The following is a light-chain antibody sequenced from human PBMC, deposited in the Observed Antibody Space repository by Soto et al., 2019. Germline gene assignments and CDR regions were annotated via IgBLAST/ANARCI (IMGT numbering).Light chain of an antibody. J-gene: IGLJ2*01. Sequence: QSALTQPASVSGPPGQSITISCTGTNSDIGGYDYVSWYQHHPGKAPKLLIYGVTNRPSGVSDRFSGSKSGNTASLTISGLQAEDEADYYYTSYTSITIVVFGGGTKLTVL. CDR3: TSYTSITIVV. V-gene: IGLV2-14*01. CDR1: NSDIGGYDY. CDR2: GVT.